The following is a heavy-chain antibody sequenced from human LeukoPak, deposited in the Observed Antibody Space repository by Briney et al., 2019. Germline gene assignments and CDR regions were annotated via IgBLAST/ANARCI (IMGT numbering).Heavy chain of an antibody. CDR2: ISAYNGNT. CDR3: ARASGSYSDDY. CDR1: GYTFTSYA. D-gene: IGHD1-26*01. J-gene: IGHJ4*02. Sequence: RASVKVSCKASGYTFTSYAMNWVRQAPGQGLEWMGWISAYNGNTNYAQKLQGRVTMTTDTSTSTAYMELRSLRSDDTAVYYCARASGSYSDDYWGQGTLVTVSS. V-gene: IGHV1-18*01.